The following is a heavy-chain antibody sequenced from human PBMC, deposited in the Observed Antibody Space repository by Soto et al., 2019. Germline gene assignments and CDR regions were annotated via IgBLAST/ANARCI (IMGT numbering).Heavy chain of an antibody. V-gene: IGHV3-23*01. CDR1: GFTFSRYA. CDR3: AKAPISLDGSGYYFASFDF. CDR2: LSGSGSGS. D-gene: IGHD3-22*01. Sequence: DVQLLESGGALVQLGGSLRLSCAASGFTFSRYAMNWVRQAPGKGLEWVSTLSGSGSGSYYPDSLRGRFTISRDNSKNTLYLQMNNLRAEDTAVYYCAKAPISLDGSGYYFASFDFWGHGTLVTVSS. J-gene: IGHJ4*01.